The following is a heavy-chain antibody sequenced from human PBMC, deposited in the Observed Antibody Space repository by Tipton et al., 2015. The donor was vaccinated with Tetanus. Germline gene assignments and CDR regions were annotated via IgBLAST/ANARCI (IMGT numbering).Heavy chain of an antibody. CDR2: INSDGSST. CDR3: ARDVAYCGGDCFPGDAFDI. CDR1: GFTFSSYW. Sequence: GSLRLSCAASGFTFSSYWMHWVRQAPGKGLVWVSRINSDGSSTSYADSVKGRFTISRDNAKNTLYLQMNSLRAEDTAVYYCARDVAYCGGDCFPGDAFDIWGQGTMVTVSS. V-gene: IGHV3-74*01. D-gene: IGHD2-21*02. J-gene: IGHJ3*02.